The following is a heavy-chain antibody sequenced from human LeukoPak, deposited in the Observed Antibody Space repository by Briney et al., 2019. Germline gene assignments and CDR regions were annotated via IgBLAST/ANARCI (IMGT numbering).Heavy chain of an antibody. V-gene: IGHV3-30*18. D-gene: IGHD6-19*01. CDR2: ISYDGSNK. J-gene: IGHJ4*02. CDR1: GFTFRSHS. CDR3: AKGRIAVADFFDY. Sequence: PGGSLRLSCAASGFTFRSHSLHWVRQAPGKGLEWVAVISYDGSNKYYADSVKGRFTISRDNSKNTLYLQMNSLRAEDTAVYYCAKGRIAVADFFDYWGQGTLVTVSS.